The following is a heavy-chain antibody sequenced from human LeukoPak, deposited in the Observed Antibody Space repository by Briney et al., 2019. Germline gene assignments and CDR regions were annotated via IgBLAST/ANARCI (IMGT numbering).Heavy chain of an antibody. CDR2: IYYSGST. V-gene: IGHV4-30-4*01. CDR1: GGSISSGDYY. D-gene: IGHD3-10*01. Sequence: PSETLSLTCTVSGGSISSGDYYWSWIRQPPGKGLEWIGYIYYSGSTYDNPSLKSRVTISVDTSKNQFSLKLSSVTAADTAVYYCSGSYYYYGMDVWGQGTTVTVSS. CDR3: SGSYYYYGMDV. J-gene: IGHJ6*02.